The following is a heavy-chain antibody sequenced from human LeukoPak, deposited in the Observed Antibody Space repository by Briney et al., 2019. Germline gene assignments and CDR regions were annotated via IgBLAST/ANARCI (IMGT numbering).Heavy chain of an antibody. Sequence: SETLSLTCTVSGGSISSYYWSWIWQPPGKGLEWIGYIYYSGSTNYNPSLKSRVTISVDTSKNQFSLKLSSVTAADTAVYYCASSYYDILTGSYYYYMDVWGKGTTVTVSS. CDR2: IYYSGST. V-gene: IGHV4-59*01. CDR1: GGSISSYY. CDR3: ASSYYDILTGSYYYYMDV. D-gene: IGHD3-9*01. J-gene: IGHJ6*03.